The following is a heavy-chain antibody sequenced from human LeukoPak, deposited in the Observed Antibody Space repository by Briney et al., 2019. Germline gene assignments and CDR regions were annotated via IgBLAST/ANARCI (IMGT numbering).Heavy chain of an antibody. J-gene: IGHJ4*02. CDR3: ARDGEPFQWNCDF. D-gene: IGHD1-14*01. Sequence: GGSLRLYCAASGFTFSNYGIHWVRQAPSKGLEWVAIIWHDGSNKYYLDSVKGRFAISRDNSKNTVYLQMNSLRVEDTAMYYCARDGEPFQWNCDFWGQGTLVTVSS. CDR2: IWHDGSNK. V-gene: IGHV3-33*01. CDR1: GFTFSNYG.